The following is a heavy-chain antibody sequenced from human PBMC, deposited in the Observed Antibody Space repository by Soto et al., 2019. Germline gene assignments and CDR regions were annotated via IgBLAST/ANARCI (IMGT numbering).Heavy chain of an antibody. V-gene: IGHV3-21*01. CDR2: ISSSSSYI. D-gene: IGHD4-17*01. CDR3: ARDSGDMYYFDY. CDR1: GFTFSSYS. Sequence: EVQLVESGGGLVKPGGSLRLSCAASGFTFSSYSMNWVLQAPGKGLEWVSSISSSSSYIYYADSVKGRFTISKDNAKNALYLQMNSLRAEDTAVYYCARDSGDMYYFDYWGQGTLVTVSS. J-gene: IGHJ4*02.